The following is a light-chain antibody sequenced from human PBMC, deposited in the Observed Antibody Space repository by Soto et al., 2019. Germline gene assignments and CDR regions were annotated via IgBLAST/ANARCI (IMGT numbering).Light chain of an antibody. J-gene: IGLJ2*01. CDR3: AAWDDSLNGVV. Sequence: QPVLTQSPSASGTPGQRVTISCSGSSSNIGANTVNWYQQLPGTAPKLLIYSNDQRPSGVPDRFSGSKSGTSASLAISGLQSADEADYYCAAWDDSLNGVVCGGGTKVTVL. V-gene: IGLV1-44*01. CDR2: SND. CDR1: SSNIGANT.